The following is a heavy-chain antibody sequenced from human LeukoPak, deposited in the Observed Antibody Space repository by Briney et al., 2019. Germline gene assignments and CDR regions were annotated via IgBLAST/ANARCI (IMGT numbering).Heavy chain of an antibody. D-gene: IGHD4-17*01. V-gene: IGHV1-46*01. CDR2: INPSGGST. CDR1: GYTFTSYY. J-gene: IGHJ4*02. CDR3: ARDESRYGDYGPPYFDY. Sequence: GASVKVSCKASGYTFTSYYMHWVRQAPGQRLEWMGIINPSGGSTTYAQKFQGRVNMTRDTSTSIAYMEVSSLRSEDTAVYYCARDESRYGDYGPPYFDYWGQGTPVTVSS.